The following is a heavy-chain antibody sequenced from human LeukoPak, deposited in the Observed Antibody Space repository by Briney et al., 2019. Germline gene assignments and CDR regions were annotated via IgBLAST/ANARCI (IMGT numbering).Heavy chain of an antibody. V-gene: IGHV1-69*13. Sequence: SVKVSCKASGGTFSSYAISWVRQAPGQGLEWMGGIIPIFGTANYAQKFQGRVTITADESTSTAYMGLSSLRSEDTAVYYCARDPDYYDSSGYYYGHYYWGQGTLVTVSS. D-gene: IGHD3-22*01. CDR2: IIPIFGTA. CDR3: ARDPDYYDSSGYYYGHYY. J-gene: IGHJ4*02. CDR1: GGTFSSYA.